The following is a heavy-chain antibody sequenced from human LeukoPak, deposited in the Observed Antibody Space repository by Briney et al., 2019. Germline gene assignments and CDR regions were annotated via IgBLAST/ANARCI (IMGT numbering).Heavy chain of an antibody. D-gene: IGHD6-19*01. Sequence: PGGSLRLSCAASGFTFSSYAMSWVRQAPGKGLEWVSAISGSGGNTYYADSVKGRFTISRDNSKNTLYLQMNSLRAEDTAVYYCAKALKVVAGSGPVDYYYYMDVWGKGTTVTISS. V-gene: IGHV3-23*01. CDR2: ISGSGGNT. CDR3: AKALKVVAGSGPVDYYYYMDV. CDR1: GFTFSSYA. J-gene: IGHJ6*03.